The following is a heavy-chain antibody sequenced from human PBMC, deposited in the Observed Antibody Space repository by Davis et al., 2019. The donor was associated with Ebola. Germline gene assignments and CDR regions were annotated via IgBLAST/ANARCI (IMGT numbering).Heavy chain of an antibody. J-gene: IGHJ4*02. V-gene: IGHV3-11*01. CDR2: ISSSGSTI. CDR3: ARYTIAVAGTRYFDY. D-gene: IGHD6-19*01. CDR1: GFIFSDYY. Sequence: PGGSLRLSCAASGFIFSDYYMSWIRQAPGKGLEWVSYISSSGSTIYYADSVKGRFTISRDNAKNSLYLQMNSLRAEDTAVYYCARYTIAVAGTRYFDYWGQGTLVTVSS.